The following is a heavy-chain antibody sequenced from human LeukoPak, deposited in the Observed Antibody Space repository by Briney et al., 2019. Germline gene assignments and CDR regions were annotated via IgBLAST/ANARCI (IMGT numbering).Heavy chain of an antibody. V-gene: IGHV1-2*02. CDR3: ARDYGSGTLLWYATDY. J-gene: IGHJ4*02. CDR1: GYTFTGYY. Sequence: ASVKVSCKASGYTFTGYYMHWVRQAPGQGLEWMGWINPNSGGTNYAQKFQGRVTMTRDTSISIAYMELSRLRSDDTAVYYCARDYGSGTLLWYATDYWGQGTLVTVSS. CDR2: INPNSGGT. D-gene: IGHD3-10*01.